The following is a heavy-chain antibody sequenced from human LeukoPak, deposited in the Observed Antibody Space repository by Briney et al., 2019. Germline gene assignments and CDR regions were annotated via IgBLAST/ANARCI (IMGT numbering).Heavy chain of an antibody. CDR1: GDSISSYD. Sequence: SETLSLTCTVSGDSISSYDWSWIRQPPGKGLEWIGYIYHTGSTNYSPSLKSRVTMSVDASGNQFSLKLVSVTAADTVVYYCARDRGTTGYYYLDSWGQGILVTVSS. D-gene: IGHD1-26*01. J-gene: IGHJ4*02. V-gene: IGHV4-59*01. CDR3: ARDRGTTGYYYLDS. CDR2: IYHTGST.